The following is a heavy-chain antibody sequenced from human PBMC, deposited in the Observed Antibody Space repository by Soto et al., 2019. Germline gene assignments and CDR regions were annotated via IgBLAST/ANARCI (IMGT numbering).Heavy chain of an antibody. D-gene: IGHD2-8*01. V-gene: IGHV4-34*01. CDR1: GGSFSGYY. Sequence: QVQLQQWGAGLLKPSETLSLTCAVYGGSFSGYYWSWIRQPPGKGLEWIGEINHSGSTNYNPSLKSRVTLSVDTSKNQFALKLSSVTAADTAVYYCARGRETNGVSNWFDHWGQGTLVTVSS. CDR3: ARGRETNGVSNWFDH. CDR2: INHSGST. J-gene: IGHJ5*02.